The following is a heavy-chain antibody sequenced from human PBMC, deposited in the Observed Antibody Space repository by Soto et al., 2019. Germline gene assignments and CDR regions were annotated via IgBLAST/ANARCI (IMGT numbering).Heavy chain of an antibody. V-gene: IGHV1-3*01. CDR2: INAGNGNT. Sequence: QVQLVQSGAEVKKPGASVKVSCKASGYTFTSYAMHWVRQAPGQRLEWMGWINAGNGNTKYSQKFQGRVTITRDTSASTDYMELSSLRSEDTAVYYCARDGTTVTTRHYYYMDVWGKGTTVTVSS. CDR1: GYTFTSYA. CDR3: ARDGTTVTTRHYYYMDV. D-gene: IGHD4-17*01. J-gene: IGHJ6*03.